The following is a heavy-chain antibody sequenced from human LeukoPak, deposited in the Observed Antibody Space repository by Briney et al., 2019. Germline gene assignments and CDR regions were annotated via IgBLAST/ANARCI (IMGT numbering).Heavy chain of an antibody. CDR1: GFTFSNAW. J-gene: IGHJ4*02. D-gene: IGHD1-26*01. CDR3: TTESWELLNYFDY. V-gene: IGHV3-15*01. Sequence: GGSLRLSCAASGFTFSNAWMSWVRQAPGKGLEWVGRIKSKTDGGTTDYAAPVKGRFTISRDDSKNTLYLQMNSLKTEDTAVYYCTTESWELLNYFDYWGQGTLVTVSS. CDR2: IKSKTDGGTT.